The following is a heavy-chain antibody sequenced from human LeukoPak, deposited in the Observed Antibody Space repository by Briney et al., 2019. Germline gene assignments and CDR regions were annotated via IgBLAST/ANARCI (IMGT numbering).Heavy chain of an antibody. V-gene: IGHV3-11*06. J-gene: IGHJ4*02. CDR1: GFTFTDYY. CDR3: ARYPVGNYDSGFDY. Sequence: GSLNLSCAASGFTFTDYYMTWIRQAPGKGLEWVSYITSSGSYTNYADSVKGRFTISRDNANNSLYLQMNSLRAEDTAVYYCARYPVGNYDSGFDYWGQGSLVIVSS. CDR2: ITSSGSYT. D-gene: IGHD5-12*01.